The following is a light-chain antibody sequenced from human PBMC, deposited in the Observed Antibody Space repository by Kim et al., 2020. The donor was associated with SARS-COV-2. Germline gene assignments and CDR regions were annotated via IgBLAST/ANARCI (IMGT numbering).Light chain of an antibody. CDR1: QSVSSSY. Sequence: EIVLTQSPGTLSLSPGERATLSCRASQSVSSSYLAWYQQKPGQAPRLLIYGASSRATGIPDRFSGSGSGTDFTLTISRLEPEDFAVYYCQQYGSSPPFTLGQGTSWRS. CDR2: GAS. V-gene: IGKV3-20*01. CDR3: QQYGSSPPFT. J-gene: IGKJ2*01.